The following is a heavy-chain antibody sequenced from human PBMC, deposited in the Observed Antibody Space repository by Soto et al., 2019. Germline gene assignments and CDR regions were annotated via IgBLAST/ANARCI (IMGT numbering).Heavy chain of an antibody. CDR3: VRPLPSGQTHARDV. V-gene: IGHV3-53*01. CDR1: GLPVAGSY. D-gene: IGHD3-10*01. Sequence: LRLSCVASGLPVAGSYMAWVRQAPGKGLEWASVIYNDGTTYYSQSVEGRFTISRDTSKNTLYLQMDRLRDEDTAVYYCVRPLPSGQTHARDVWGQGTTVTVS. CDR2: IYNDGTT. J-gene: IGHJ6*02.